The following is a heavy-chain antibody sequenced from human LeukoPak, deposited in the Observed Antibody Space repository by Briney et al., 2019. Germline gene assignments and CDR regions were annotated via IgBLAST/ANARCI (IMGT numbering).Heavy chain of an antibody. Sequence: GGSLRLSCAASGFTFSRSAMHWVRQAPGKGLEWVAIISYDGGNKYYADSVKGRFTISRDNSKNTLYLQMSSLRAEDTAVYFCVSLGYSSSSVRYWGQGTLVTVSS. J-gene: IGHJ4*02. CDR1: GFTFSRSA. V-gene: IGHV3-30*04. D-gene: IGHD6-6*01. CDR3: VSLGYSSSSVRY. CDR2: ISYDGGNK.